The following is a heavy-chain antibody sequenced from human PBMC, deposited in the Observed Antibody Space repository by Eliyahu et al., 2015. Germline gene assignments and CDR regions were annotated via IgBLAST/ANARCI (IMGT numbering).Heavy chain of an antibody. CDR3: ARGAGLAELPHAPDI. V-gene: IGHV1-18*01. Sequence: QAQLVQSGAXXRKPGASVKVXXQASDYPFTGXGISWFRQAPGQAPDWLGWISAYKTDTGYAPRFQDRLTLTTDTSTNTAYMELTSLRSDDSALYYCARGAGLAELPHAPDIWGQGTLVTVSS. J-gene: IGHJ3*02. D-gene: IGHD3/OR15-3a*01. CDR1: DYPFTGXG. CDR2: ISAYKTDT.